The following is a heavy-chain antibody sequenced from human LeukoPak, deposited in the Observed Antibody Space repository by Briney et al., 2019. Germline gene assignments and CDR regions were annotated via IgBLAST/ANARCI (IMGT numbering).Heavy chain of an antibody. CDR2: ISAYNGNT. V-gene: IGHV1-18*01. D-gene: IGHD3-10*01. J-gene: IGHJ4*02. CDR3: ASDFTYYYGSGSYSSFGY. Sequence: ASVKVSCKASGYTFTSYGISWVRQAPGQGLEWMGWISAYNGNTNYAQKLQGRVTMTTDTSTSTAYMELRSLRSDDTAVYYCASDFTYYYGSGSYSSFGYRGQGTLVTVSS. CDR1: GYTFTSYG.